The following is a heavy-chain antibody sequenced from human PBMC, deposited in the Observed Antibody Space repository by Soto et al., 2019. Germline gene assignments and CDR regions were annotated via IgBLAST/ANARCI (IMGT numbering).Heavy chain of an antibody. Sequence: QVQLVQSGAEVKKPGASVKVSCKASGYTFTSYGISWVRQAPGQGLEWMGWISAYNGNTNYAQKLQGRVTMTTDTSTSTAYMELRSLRSDDTAVYYCARVGYCSSTSCHRGGYNWFDPWGQGTLVTVSS. V-gene: IGHV1-18*01. J-gene: IGHJ5*02. CDR1: GYTFTSYG. D-gene: IGHD2-2*01. CDR2: ISAYNGNT. CDR3: ARVGYCSSTSCHRGGYNWFDP.